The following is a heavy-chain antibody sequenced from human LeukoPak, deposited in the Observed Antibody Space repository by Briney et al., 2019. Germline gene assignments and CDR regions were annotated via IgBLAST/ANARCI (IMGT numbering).Heavy chain of an antibody. CDR1: GFTFSSYA. V-gene: IGHV3-23*01. CDR2: ISGSGGST. Sequence: GGSLRLSCAASGFTFSSYAMSWVRQAPGKGLEWVSAISGSGGSTYYADSVKGRFTISRDNSKNTLYLQMNSLRAEDTAVYYCAKMSSSSWYMGYNWFDPWGQGTLVTVSS. CDR3: AKMSSSSWYMGYNWFDP. D-gene: IGHD6-13*01. J-gene: IGHJ5*02.